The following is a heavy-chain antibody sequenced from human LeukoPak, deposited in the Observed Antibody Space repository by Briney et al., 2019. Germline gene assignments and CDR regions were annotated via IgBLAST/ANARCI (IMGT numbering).Heavy chain of an antibody. J-gene: IGHJ6*02. CDR1: GFIFSSFE. Sequence: GGSLRLSCAASGFIFSSFEMSWVRQAPGKGLQWVSYIDSSGNTRYYADSVKGRFTISKDNAQNSLYLQMNSLRVEDTAVYYCARSFRRYGMDVWGQGTTVTVSS. D-gene: IGHD3-10*01. CDR2: IDSSGNTR. V-gene: IGHV3-48*03. CDR3: ARSFRRYGMDV.